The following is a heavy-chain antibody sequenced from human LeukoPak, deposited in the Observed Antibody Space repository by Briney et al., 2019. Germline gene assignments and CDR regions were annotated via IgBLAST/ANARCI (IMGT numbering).Heavy chain of an antibody. CDR2: IYYSGST. D-gene: IGHD2-2*01. CDR1: GGSISSGGYY. CDR3: ARSPVVPAAIDWFDP. V-gene: IGHV4-31*03. Sequence: SETLSLTCTVSGGSISSGGYYWSWISQHPGKGLEWIGYIYYSGSTYYNPSLKSRVTISVDTSKNQFSLKLSSVTAADTAVYYCARSPVVPAAIDWFDPWGQGTLVTVSS. J-gene: IGHJ5*02.